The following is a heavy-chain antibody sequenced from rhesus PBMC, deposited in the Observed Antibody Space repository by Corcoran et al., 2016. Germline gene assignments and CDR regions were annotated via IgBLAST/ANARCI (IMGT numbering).Heavy chain of an antibody. J-gene: IGHJ4*01. CDR1: GFTFSSYG. CDR3: AKRGATEGGIDY. D-gene: IGHD1-26*01. Sequence: EVQLVESGGGLVQPGGSLRLSCAASGFTFSSYGMSWVRQAPGKGLEWVSYISNGGGSTYYADSVKGRFTNSRDNSKNTLSLQMNSLRAEDTAVYYCAKRGATEGGIDYWGQGVLVTVSS. V-gene: IGHV3S5*01. CDR2: ISNGGGST.